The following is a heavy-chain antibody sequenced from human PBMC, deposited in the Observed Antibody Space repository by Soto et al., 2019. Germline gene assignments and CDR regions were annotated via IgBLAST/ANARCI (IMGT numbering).Heavy chain of an antibody. D-gene: IGHD3-10*01. CDR2: IIPIFGTA. Sequence: GASVKVSCKASGGTFSSYAISWVRQAPGQGLEWMGGIIPIFGTANYAQKFQGRVTITADKSTSTAYMELSSLRSEDTAVYYCAILKFGRALDAFDIWGQGTMVTVSS. CDR1: GGTFSSYA. J-gene: IGHJ3*02. V-gene: IGHV1-69*06. CDR3: AILKFGRALDAFDI.